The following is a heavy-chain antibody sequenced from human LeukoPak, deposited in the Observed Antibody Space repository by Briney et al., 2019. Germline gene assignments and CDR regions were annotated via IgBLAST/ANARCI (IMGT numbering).Heavy chain of an antibody. CDR3: ARDGAVAGYFDY. Sequence: SVKVSCKASGGTFSSYAISWVRQAPGQGLEWMGGIIPIFGTANYAQKFQGRVTITADESTSTAYMELSSLRSEDTAVFYCARDGAVAGYFDYGGKGTRVTFSS. V-gene: IGHV1-69*01. CDR1: GGTFSSYA. CDR2: IIPIFGTA. D-gene: IGHD6-19*01. J-gene: IGHJ4*02.